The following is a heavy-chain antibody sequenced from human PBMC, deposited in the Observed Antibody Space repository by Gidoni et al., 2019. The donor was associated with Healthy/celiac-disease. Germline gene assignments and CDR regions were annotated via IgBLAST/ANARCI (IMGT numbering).Heavy chain of an antibody. CDR1: GFTLSSYA. J-gene: IGHJ4*02. CDR2: ISGSGGSK. D-gene: IGHD3-3*01. V-gene: IGHV3-23*01. Sequence: EVQLLESGGGLVQPGGSLRLSCAASGFTLSSYAMSWVRQAPGKGLEWVSAISGSGGSKYYADSVKGRFTISRDNSKNTLYLQMNSLRAEDTAVYYCANLFGVVIEYWGQGTLVTVSS. CDR3: ANLFGVVIEY.